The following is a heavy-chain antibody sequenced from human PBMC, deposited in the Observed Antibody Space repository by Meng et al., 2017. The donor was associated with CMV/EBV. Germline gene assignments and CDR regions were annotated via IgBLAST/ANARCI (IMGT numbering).Heavy chain of an antibody. D-gene: IGHD4-17*01. J-gene: IGHJ4*02. CDR2: IYYSGST. V-gene: IGHV4-59*01. CDR1: GGSISSYY. CDR3: ARGLVRSALDY. Sequence: SETLSLTCTVSGGSISSYYWSWIRQPPGKGLEWIGYIYYSGSTNYNPSLKSRVTISVDTSKNQFSLKLSSVTAADTAVYYCARGLVRSALDYWGQGTRVTVSS.